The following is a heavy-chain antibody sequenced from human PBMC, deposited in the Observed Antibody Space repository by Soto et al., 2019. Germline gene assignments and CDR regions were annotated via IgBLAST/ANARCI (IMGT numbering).Heavy chain of an antibody. CDR1: GGTFNGYG. Sequence: QVQLVQSGAVVKKPGASVEVSCKASGGTFNGYGISWVRQAPGQGLEWMGGTVPVCDTSKYATRFQGRVTITADKSTSTAYMELSSVRSEDTAIYFCARGVSTSGAYYTGPSAYDLWGQGTLVIVSS. CDR3: ARGVSTSGAYYTGPSAYDL. J-gene: IGHJ3*01. CDR2: TVPVCDTS. D-gene: IGHD3-10*01. V-gene: IGHV1-69*06.